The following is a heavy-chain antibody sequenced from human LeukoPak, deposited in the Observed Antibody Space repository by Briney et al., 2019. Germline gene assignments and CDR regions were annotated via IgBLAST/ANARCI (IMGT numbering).Heavy chain of an antibody. CDR3: ARDAVTYYYDSSGSLRVNYYGMDV. Sequence: GGSLRLSCAASGFTFSRYDLHWVRQAPGKGLEWVATISFDGSNNYYLDSVKGRFTISRDTSNNTLYLQMNNLRTEDTAVYYCARDAVTYYYDSSGSLRVNYYGMDVWGQGTTVTVSS. CDR1: GFTFSRYD. J-gene: IGHJ6*02. V-gene: IGHV3-30-3*01. D-gene: IGHD3-22*01. CDR2: ISFDGSNN.